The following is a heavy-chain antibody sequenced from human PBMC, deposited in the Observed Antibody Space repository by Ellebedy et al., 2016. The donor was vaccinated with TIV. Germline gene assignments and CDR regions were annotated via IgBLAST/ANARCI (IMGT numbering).Heavy chain of an antibody. CDR1: GCTFSRHA. V-gene: IGHV3-23*01. CDR2: ITGGGGGT. D-gene: IGHD6-19*01. J-gene: IGHJ5*02. Sequence: GESLKISCAASGCTFSRHAMSSVRQAPGKGLEWVSAITGGGGGTYYIASVKCRFTISRDNSKNTLYLEMNSLTAEDTAVYFCAKIVRQSSGWYTGVDHWGQGTLVTVSS. CDR3: AKIVRQSSGWYTGVDH.